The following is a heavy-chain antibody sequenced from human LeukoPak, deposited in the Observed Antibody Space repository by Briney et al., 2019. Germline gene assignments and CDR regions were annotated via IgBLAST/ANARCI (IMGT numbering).Heavy chain of an antibody. Sequence: GESLKISCKGSRYSFTSYWIGWVRQMPGKGLEWMGIIYPGDSDTRYSPSFQGQVTISADKSISTAYLQWSSLKASDTAMYYCARSRVVDTAMVGSLGYWGQGTLVTVSS. J-gene: IGHJ4*02. D-gene: IGHD5-18*01. CDR1: RYSFTSYW. CDR3: ARSRVVDTAMVGSLGY. V-gene: IGHV5-51*01. CDR2: IYPGDSDT.